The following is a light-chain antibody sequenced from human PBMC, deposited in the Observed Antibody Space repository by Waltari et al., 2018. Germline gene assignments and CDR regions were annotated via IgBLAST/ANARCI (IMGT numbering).Light chain of an antibody. J-gene: IGKJ1*01. CDR1: QGISNY. V-gene: IGKV1-9*01. CDR2: AAS. CDR3: QQLNSYQWT. Sequence: IQLTKSPSSLSASVGDRVTITCRASQGISNYLAWYQQKPGKAPKLLIYAASTLQSGVPSRVSGSGSGTDFTLTISSLQPEDFATYYCQQLNSYQWTFGQGTKVEIK.